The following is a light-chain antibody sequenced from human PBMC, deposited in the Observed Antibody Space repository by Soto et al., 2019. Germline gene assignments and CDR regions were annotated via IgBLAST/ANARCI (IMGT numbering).Light chain of an antibody. CDR2: AAS. CDR3: QQYNNWPLT. V-gene: IGKV3-15*01. J-gene: IGKJ4*01. CDR1: QSVSSN. Sequence: IVMTQSPATLSVSPGERAILSCRASQSVSSNLAWYQQKPGHPPRLLIYAASTRATGLPARFSGSGSGTEFTLTISSLQSEDFAVYYCQQYNNWPLTFGGGTKVDIK.